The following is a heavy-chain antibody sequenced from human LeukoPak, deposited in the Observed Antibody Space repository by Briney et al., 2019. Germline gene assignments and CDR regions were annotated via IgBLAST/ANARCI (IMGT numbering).Heavy chain of an antibody. CDR3: ARVAYDILTGYYSHNWFDP. V-gene: IGHV1-2*02. Sequence: ASVKVSCKASGYTFTGYYIHWVRQAPGQGLEWMGWINSNSGGTNYAQKFQGRVTMTRDTSISTAYMELSRLRSDDTAVYYCARVAYDILTGYYSHNWFDPWGQGTLVTVSS. D-gene: IGHD3-9*01. CDR1: GYTFTGYY. J-gene: IGHJ5*02. CDR2: INSNSGGT.